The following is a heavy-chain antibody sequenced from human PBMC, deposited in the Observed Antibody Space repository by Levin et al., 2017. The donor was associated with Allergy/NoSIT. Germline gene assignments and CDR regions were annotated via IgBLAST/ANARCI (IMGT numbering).Heavy chain of an antibody. CDR3: ASRPGAAAGPLDY. Sequence: QAGGSLRLSCAASGLTVSSNYMTWVRQAPGRGLELVSAIYTGGNTFNADSVKGRFTISRDNSKNTLYLQMNSLRVEDTAVYYCASRPGAAAGPLDYWGQGTLVTVSS. V-gene: IGHV3-66*01. CDR1: GLTVSSNY. CDR2: IYTGGNT. D-gene: IGHD6-13*01. J-gene: IGHJ4*02.